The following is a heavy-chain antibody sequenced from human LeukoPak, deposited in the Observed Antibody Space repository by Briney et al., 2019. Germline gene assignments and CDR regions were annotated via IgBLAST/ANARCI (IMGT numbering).Heavy chain of an antibody. Sequence: SETLSLTCTVSGGSISSGSYYWGWIRQPPGKGLEWIGSIYYSGNTYYNPSLKSRVTISVDTSRNQFSLKLSSVTAADTAVYYCARQSDYGNQLDYWGQGTLVTVSS. J-gene: IGHJ4*02. V-gene: IGHV4-39*01. D-gene: IGHD4-17*01. CDR2: IYYSGNT. CDR3: ARQSDYGNQLDY. CDR1: GGSISSGSYY.